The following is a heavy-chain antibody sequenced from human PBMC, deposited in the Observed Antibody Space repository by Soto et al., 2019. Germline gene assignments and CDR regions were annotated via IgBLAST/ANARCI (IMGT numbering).Heavy chain of an antibody. CDR3: ARETKADFTQAFDH. CDR1: GGSITSYH. Sequence: QVHLLESGPGLVKPSETLSLTCIVSGGSITSYHWSWIRQFPGKGLEWIAYTSYTRNTNYNPSLKCMVTLFLDPANIHVSLKSTLVTGAHRAFYCCARETKADFTQAFDHWGQGTLVTFSA. CDR2: TSYTRNT. J-gene: IGHJ5*02. V-gene: IGHV4-59*01.